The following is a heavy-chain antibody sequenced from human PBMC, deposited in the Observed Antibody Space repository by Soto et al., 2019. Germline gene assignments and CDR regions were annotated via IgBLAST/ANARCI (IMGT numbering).Heavy chain of an antibody. J-gene: IGHJ4*02. CDR2: IYYSGST. D-gene: IGHD6-13*01. V-gene: IGHV4-39*07. CDR3: ARSRRAAAGTMASSFDY. CDR1: GGSISSSSYY. Sequence: PSESLSLTCTVSGGSISSSSYYWGWIRQPPGKGLEWIGSIYYSGSTYYNPSLKSRVTISVDTSKNQFSLKLSSVTAADTAVYYCARSRRAAAGTMASSFDYWGQGTLVTVSS.